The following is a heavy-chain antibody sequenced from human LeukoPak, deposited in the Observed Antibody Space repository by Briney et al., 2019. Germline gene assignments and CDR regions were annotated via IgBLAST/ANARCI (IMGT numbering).Heavy chain of an antibody. CDR3: AKGPGMATMKRYFDY. D-gene: IGHD5-24*01. CDR2: IKDDGSER. J-gene: IGHJ4*02. CDR1: GFTFSSYW. V-gene: IGHV3-7*03. Sequence: GGSLRLSCVGSGFTFSSYWMTWVRQAPGKGLEWVANIKDDGSERYSVDSVKGRFTISRDNAKSSLYLQMNSLRAEDTAFYYCAKGPGMATMKRYFDYWGQGILVTVSS.